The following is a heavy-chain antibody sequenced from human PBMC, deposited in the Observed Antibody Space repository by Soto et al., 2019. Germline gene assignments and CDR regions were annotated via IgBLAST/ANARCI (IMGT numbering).Heavy chain of an antibody. CDR2: TYYRSKWYN. J-gene: IGHJ4*02. V-gene: IGHV6-1*01. Sequence: SQTLSLTCAISGDSVSSNSAAWNWFRQSPSRGLEWLGRTYYRSKWYNDYAVPVKSRITINPDTSKNQFSLQLNSVTPEDTAIYYCTRALSGSGPDSWGQGTLVTVSS. CDR3: TRALSGSGPDS. D-gene: IGHD6-19*01. CDR1: GDSVSSNSAA.